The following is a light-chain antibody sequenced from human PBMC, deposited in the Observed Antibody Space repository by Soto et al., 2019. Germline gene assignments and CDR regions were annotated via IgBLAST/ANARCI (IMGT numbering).Light chain of an antibody. J-gene: IGLJ2*01. Sequence: QSVLTQPPSVSGAPGQRVTISCTGSMSNVGAGYDVHWYQQLPGTAPKLLIYADINRPSGVPDRFSGSRSGTSASLAITGLQAEDEADYYCQYYDSSLSGSVFGGGTKLTVL. CDR3: QYYDSSLSGSV. V-gene: IGLV1-40*01. CDR2: ADI. CDR1: MSNVGAGYD.